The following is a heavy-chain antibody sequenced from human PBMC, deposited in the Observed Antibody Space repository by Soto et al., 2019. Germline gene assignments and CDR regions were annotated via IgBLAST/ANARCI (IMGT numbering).Heavy chain of an antibody. Sequence: EVQLLESGGGLVQPGGSLSLSCAASGFTFSSYAMSWVRQAPGKGLEWVSAISGSGGSTYYADSVKGRFTISRDNSKNALYLQMNSLIAEGTAVYYCARRRRDIVVVVAATLNYYYYMDVWGTGTTVTVSS. D-gene: IGHD2-15*01. V-gene: IGHV3-23*01. CDR3: ARRRRDIVVVVAATLNYYYYMDV. CDR1: GFTFSSYA. CDR2: ISGSGGST. J-gene: IGHJ6*03.